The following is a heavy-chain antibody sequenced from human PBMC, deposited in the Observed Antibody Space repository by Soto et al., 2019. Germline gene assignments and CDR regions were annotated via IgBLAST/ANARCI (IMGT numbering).Heavy chain of an antibody. V-gene: IGHV3-7*01. D-gene: IGHD2-2*01. J-gene: IGHJ4*02. CDR2: IKQDGIEK. Sequence: EVQVVESGGGLVQPGGSLRLSCAASGFIFSNYWMSWVRQAPGKGLEGVANIKQDGIEKHYVDSVKGRFTISRANADNSLYLQIKSLSAEDPAVYYCAKNNLSCSSTNCFVFDYWGQGTLVTVSS. CDR3: AKNNLSCSSTNCFVFDY. CDR1: GFIFSNYW.